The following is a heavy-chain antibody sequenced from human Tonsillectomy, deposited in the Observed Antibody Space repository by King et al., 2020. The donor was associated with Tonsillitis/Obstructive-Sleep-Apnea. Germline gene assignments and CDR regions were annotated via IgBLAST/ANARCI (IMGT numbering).Heavy chain of an antibody. J-gene: IGHJ4*02. CDR3: ATSETPDY. D-gene: IGHD2-15*01. CDR2: ISGSGGST. Sequence: VQLLESGGGLVQPGGSLRLSFAASGCTFSSYAMSWVRQSPGKGVEWVSAISGSGGSTYYADSVKGRFTISRDNSKNTLYLQMNSLRAEETAVYYCATSETPDYWGQGTLVTVSS. CDR1: GCTFSSYA. V-gene: IGHV3-23*01.